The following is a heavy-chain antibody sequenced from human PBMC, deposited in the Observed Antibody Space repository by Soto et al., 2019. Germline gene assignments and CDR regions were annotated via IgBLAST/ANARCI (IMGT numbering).Heavy chain of an antibody. D-gene: IGHD3-10*01. CDR2: LSGSGGST. J-gene: IGHJ5*02. CDR3: GRAAFYYNTSALRAWFDP. V-gene: IGHV3-23*01. CDR1: GFRFRDSA. Sequence: EVRVLESGGGLVQPGGSLRVSCVGSGFRFRDSAMGWVRQAPGKGLEWVSSLSGSGGSTQYADSVKGRFTISRDNSKNTMYLQMNSLRVEDTAVYYCGRAAFYYNTSALRAWFDPWGQGTQVTVSS.